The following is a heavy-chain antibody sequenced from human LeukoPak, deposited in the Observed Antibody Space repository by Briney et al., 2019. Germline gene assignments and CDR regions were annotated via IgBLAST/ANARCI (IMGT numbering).Heavy chain of an antibody. V-gene: IGHV4-31*03. CDR1: GGSISSGGYY. J-gene: IGHJ2*01. CDR2: IYYSGST. D-gene: IGHD4/OR15-4a*01. Sequence: SETLSLTCTVSGGSISSGGYYWSWIRQHPGKGLEWIGYIYYSGSTYYNPSLKSRVTISVDTSKNQFSLKLSSVTAADTAVYYCARGLTSSDWYFDLWGRGTLVTVSS. CDR3: ARGLTSSDWYFDL.